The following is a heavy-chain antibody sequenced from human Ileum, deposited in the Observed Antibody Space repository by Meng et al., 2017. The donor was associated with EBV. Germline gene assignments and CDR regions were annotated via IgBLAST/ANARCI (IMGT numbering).Heavy chain of an antibody. Sequence: QVQLVQSGSELKKPGASVNVSCKASGYSFNKFAINWVRQAPGQGLEWVGWINTKTGDPRYAQGFTGRFVFSLDTSVSTAYLQISSLKPEDTAVYYCVRDGRSINLLDYWGQGTLVTVSS. CDR3: VRDGRSINLLDY. D-gene: IGHD2-15*01. J-gene: IGHJ4*02. V-gene: IGHV7-4-1*02. CDR1: GYSFNKFA. CDR2: INTKTGDP.